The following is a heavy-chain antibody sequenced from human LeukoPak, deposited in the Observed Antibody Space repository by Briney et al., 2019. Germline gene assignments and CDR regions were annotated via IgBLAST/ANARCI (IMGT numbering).Heavy chain of an antibody. D-gene: IGHD6-6*01. V-gene: IGHV1-69*05. CDR3: ASAYSSSPLDAFDI. CDR2: IIPIFGTA. CDR1: GGTFSSYA. J-gene: IGHJ3*02. Sequence: SVKVSCKASGGTFSSYAISWVRQAPGQGLEWMGGIIPIFGTANYAQKFQGRVTITTDESTSTAYMELSSLRSEDTAVYYCASAYSSSPLDAFDIWGQGTMVTVSS.